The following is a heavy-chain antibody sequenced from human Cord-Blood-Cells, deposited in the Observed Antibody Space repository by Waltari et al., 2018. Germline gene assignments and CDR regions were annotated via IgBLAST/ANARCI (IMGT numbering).Heavy chain of an antibody. CDR3: AKVAIDARSFDY. V-gene: IGHV4-59*08. J-gene: IGHJ4*02. CDR2: IYYSGST. CDR1: GGSIRSYY. D-gene: IGHD2-15*01. Sequence: QVQLQESGPGLVKPSETLSLTCTVSGGSIRSYYWSWIRQPPGKGLEWIGYIYYSGSTNYNPSLKSRVTISVDTSKNQFSLKLSSVTAADTAVYYCAKVAIDARSFDYWGQGTLVTVSS.